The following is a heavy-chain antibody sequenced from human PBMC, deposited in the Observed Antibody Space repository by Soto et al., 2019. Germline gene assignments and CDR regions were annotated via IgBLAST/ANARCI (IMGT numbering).Heavy chain of an antibody. CDR2: ISYDGNTQ. CDR3: AKETNAYEINF. J-gene: IGHJ4*02. Sequence: QVQLVESGGGVVQPGRSLRLSCAASGFIFSGYAMHWVRQAPGKGLEWVAVISYDGNTQYYADSVKGRFTVPRDNSNNMLYVQMNNLRDEDTAMYYCAKETNAYEINFWGQGTLVTVSS. V-gene: IGHV3-30-3*01. CDR1: GFIFSGYA. D-gene: IGHD3-9*01.